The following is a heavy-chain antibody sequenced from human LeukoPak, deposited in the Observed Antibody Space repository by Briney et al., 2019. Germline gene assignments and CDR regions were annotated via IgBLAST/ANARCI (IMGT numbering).Heavy chain of an antibody. Sequence: SETLSLTCAVSGYSISSSYYWSWIRQPPGKGLEWIGYISYSGSTNYNPSLKSRVTISVDTSKNQFSLKLSSVTAADTAVYYCARVIANSSGYRYYYNYYYMDVWGKGTTVTVSS. CDR3: ARVIANSSGYRYYYNYYYMDV. V-gene: IGHV4-61*01. J-gene: IGHJ6*03. D-gene: IGHD3-22*01. CDR1: GYSISSSYY. CDR2: ISYSGST.